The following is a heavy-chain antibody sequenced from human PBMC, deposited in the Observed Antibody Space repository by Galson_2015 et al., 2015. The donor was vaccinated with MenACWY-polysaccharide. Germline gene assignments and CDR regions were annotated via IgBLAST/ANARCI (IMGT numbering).Heavy chain of an antibody. D-gene: IGHD2-2*01. CDR3: ARDNCSSTSCSNYFDY. J-gene: IGHJ4*02. CDR1: GYTFTGYY. CDR2: INPNSGGT. Sequence: SVKVSCKASGYTFTGYYMHWVRQAPGQGLEWMGWINPNSGGTNYAQKFQGWVTMTRDTSISTAYMELNRLRSDDTAVYYCARDNCSSTSCSNYFDYWGQGTLVTVSS. V-gene: IGHV1-2*04.